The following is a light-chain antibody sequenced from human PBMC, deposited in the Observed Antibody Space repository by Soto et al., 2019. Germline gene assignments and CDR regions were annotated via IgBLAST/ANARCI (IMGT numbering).Light chain of an antibody. CDR2: DTS. CDR3: QQSFRIPIT. J-gene: IGKJ5*01. CDR1: QSIARY. V-gene: IGKV1-39*01. Sequence: DIQMTQSPSSLSASVGDRVTITCRASQSIARYLNWYQQKPGKAPKLLISDTSTLQSGVPTRFSGSGSGTDFTLTISSLQPEDFATSYCQQSFRIPITFGQGTRLEIK.